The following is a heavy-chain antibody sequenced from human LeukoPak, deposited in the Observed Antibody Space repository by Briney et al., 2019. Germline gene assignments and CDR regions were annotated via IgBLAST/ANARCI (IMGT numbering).Heavy chain of an antibody. Sequence: GGSLRLSCAASGFTFTKYWMTWVRQAPGKGLEWVSAISGSGGSTYYADSVKGRFTISRDNSKNTLYLQMNSLRAEDTAVYYCARDSDSSGWYYFDYWGQGTLVTVSS. D-gene: IGHD6-19*01. V-gene: IGHV3-23*01. CDR2: ISGSGGST. CDR3: ARDSDSSGWYYFDY. CDR1: GFTFTKYW. J-gene: IGHJ4*02.